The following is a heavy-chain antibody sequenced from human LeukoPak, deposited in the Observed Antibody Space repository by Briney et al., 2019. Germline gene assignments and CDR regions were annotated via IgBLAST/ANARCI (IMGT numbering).Heavy chain of an antibody. Sequence: SETLSLTCRVSGVSISSSVYYWGWIRHPPGKGLEWIGGIYYSGSTYYNPSLKSRVTISVDTSKKQFSLKLSSVTAADTAVYYCAFCSHRGPHTIFLDHWGQGTLVTVSS. CDR1: GVSISSSVYY. CDR3: AFCSHRGPHTIFLDH. J-gene: IGHJ4*02. V-gene: IGHV4-39*01. D-gene: IGHD3-9*01. CDR2: IYYSGST.